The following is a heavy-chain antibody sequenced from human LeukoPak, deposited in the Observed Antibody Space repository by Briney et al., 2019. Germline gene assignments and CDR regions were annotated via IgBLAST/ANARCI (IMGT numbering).Heavy chain of an antibody. CDR2: IYTSGST. CDR3: AISTTVTPGGYYGMDV. V-gene: IGHV4-4*07. CDR1: GGSISSYY. Sequence: SETLSLTCTVSGGSISSYYWSWIRQPAGKGLEWIGRIYTSGSTNYNPSLKSRVTMSVDTSKSQFSLKLSSVTAADTAVYYCAISTTVTPGGYYGMDVWGQGTTVTVSS. J-gene: IGHJ6*02. D-gene: IGHD4-17*01.